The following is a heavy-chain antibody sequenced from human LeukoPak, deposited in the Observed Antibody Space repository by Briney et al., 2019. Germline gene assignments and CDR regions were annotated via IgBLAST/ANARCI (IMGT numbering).Heavy chain of an antibody. CDR1: GGSISSSSYY. V-gene: IGHV4-39*07. Sequence: SETLSLTCTVSGGSISSSSYYWGWIRQPPGKGLEWIGSIYYSGSTYYNPSLKSRVTISVDTSKNQFSLKLSSVAAADTAVYYCARGPPPDFDYWGRGTLVTVSS. CDR3: ARGPPPDFDY. CDR2: IYYSGST. J-gene: IGHJ4*02.